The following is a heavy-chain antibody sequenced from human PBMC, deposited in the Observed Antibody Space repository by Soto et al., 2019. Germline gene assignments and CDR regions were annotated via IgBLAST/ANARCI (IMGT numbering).Heavy chain of an antibody. D-gene: IGHD3-3*01. J-gene: IGHJ4*02. CDR3: ARSYTIFGVAPDY. CDR2: ISYDGSNK. Sequence: GGSLRLSCAASGFTFSSYAMHWVRQAPGKGLEWVAVISYDGSNKYYADSVKGRFTISRDNSKNTLYLQMNSLRAEDTAVYYCARSYTIFGVAPDYWGQGTLVTVSS. CDR1: GFTFSSYA. V-gene: IGHV3-30-3*01.